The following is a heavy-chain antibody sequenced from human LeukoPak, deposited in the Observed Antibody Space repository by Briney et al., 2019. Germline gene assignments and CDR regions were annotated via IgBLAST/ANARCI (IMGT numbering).Heavy chain of an antibody. Sequence: ASAKVSCKASGYTFTSYAMNWVRQAPGQGLEWMGVIIPIFGTANYSQKFQGRVTITADKSTSTAYMELSSLRSEDTAVYYCATPYYDILTGYYPHYYYYYMDVWGKGTTVTVSS. J-gene: IGHJ6*03. CDR2: IIPIFGTA. V-gene: IGHV1-69*06. D-gene: IGHD3-9*01. CDR1: GYTFTSYA. CDR3: ATPYYDILTGYYPHYYYYYMDV.